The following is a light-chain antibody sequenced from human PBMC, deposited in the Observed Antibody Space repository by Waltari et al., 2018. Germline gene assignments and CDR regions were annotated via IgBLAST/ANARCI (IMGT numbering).Light chain of an antibody. V-gene: IGKV3-15*01. CDR1: QSVSSN. CDR3: QQYNNWLIT. J-gene: IGKJ5*01. CDR2: GAS. Sequence: EIVMTQSPATLSVSPGERATLSCRASQSVSSNLAWYQQKPGQAPRLLIFGASSRATGIPGRFSGSGSGTEFTLTISSLQSEYFAVYYCQQYNNWLITFGQGTRLEIK.